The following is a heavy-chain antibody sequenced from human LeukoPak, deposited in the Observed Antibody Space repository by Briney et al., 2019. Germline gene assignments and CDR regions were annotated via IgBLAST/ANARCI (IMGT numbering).Heavy chain of an antibody. CDR1: GYIFTYYW. D-gene: IGHD4-17*01. V-gene: IGHV5-51*01. CDR3: ARHLEPTVTSNPKLYNWFDP. Sequence: GESLKISCKGSGYIFTYYWIGWVRQMPGKGLEWMGIIYPGDSDTRYSPSFQGQVTISADKSISTAYLQWSSLKASDTAMYYCARHLEPTVTSNPKLYNWFDPWGQGTLVTVSS. CDR2: IYPGDSDT. J-gene: IGHJ5*02.